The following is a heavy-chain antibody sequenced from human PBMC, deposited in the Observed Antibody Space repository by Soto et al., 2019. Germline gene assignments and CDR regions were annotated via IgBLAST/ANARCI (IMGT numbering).Heavy chain of an antibody. V-gene: IGHV4-59*08. CDR3: ARHGRSAAAYYYYGMDV. J-gene: IGHJ6*02. Sequence: LETLSLTCTVSGGSLSSYYLSWIRKQTGKGLEWIGYIYYSGSTNYNPSLKSRVTISVDTSKNQFSLKLSSVTAADTAVYYCARHGRSAAAYYYYGMDVWGQGTTVTVSS. CDR1: GGSLSSYY. CDR2: IYYSGST. D-gene: IGHD6-13*01.